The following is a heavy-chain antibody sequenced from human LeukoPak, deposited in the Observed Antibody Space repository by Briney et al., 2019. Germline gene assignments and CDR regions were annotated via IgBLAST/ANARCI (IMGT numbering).Heavy chain of an antibody. J-gene: IGHJ3*02. V-gene: IGHV3-49*03. Sequence: GGSLRLSCTSSGFTFGDYAMSWFRQAPGKGLEWVGFIRSKTYGGTTEYAASVKGRFTISRDDSKSIAYLQMNSLNTEDTAVYYCARVIRVAVDAFDIWGQGTMVTVSS. D-gene: IGHD2-15*01. CDR2: IRSKTYGGTT. CDR3: ARVIRVAVDAFDI. CDR1: GFTFGDYA.